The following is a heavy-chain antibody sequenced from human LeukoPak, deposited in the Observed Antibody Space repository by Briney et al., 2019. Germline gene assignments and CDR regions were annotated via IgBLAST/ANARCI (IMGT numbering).Heavy chain of an antibody. CDR1: GDSITSGGYS. V-gene: IGHV4-30-4*07. J-gene: IGHJ6*03. CDR3: ASANYYYYYYMDV. CDR2: IYDSGIA. Sequence: PSETLSLTCVVSGDSITSGGYSWSWIRQPPGKGLEWVGYIYDSGIAFYNPSLKSRVTMSVDTSKNQFSLKLSSVTAADTAVYYCASANYYYYYYMDVWGKGTTVTVSS.